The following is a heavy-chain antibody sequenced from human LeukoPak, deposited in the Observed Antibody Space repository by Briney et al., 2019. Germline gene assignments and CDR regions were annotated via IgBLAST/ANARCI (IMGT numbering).Heavy chain of an antibody. Sequence: SETLSLTCAVYGGSFSGYYWSWIRQPPGKGLEWIGEINHSGSTNCNPSLKSRVTISVDTSKNQFSLKLSSVTAADTAVYYCARRHQNNWFDPWGQGTLVTVSS. V-gene: IGHV4-34*01. CDR3: ARRHQNNWFDP. CDR2: INHSGST. J-gene: IGHJ5*02. CDR1: GGSFSGYY.